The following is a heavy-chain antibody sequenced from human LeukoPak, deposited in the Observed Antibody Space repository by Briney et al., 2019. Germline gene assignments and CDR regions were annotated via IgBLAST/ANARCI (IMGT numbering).Heavy chain of an antibody. V-gene: IGHV3-53*01. CDR2: IYSGGST. CDR3: ARAQRADSGSYGRYYMDV. Sequence: QPGGSLRLSCAASGFTVSSSYMSWVRQAPGKGLEWVSVIYSGGSTYYADSVWGRFTISRDNSKNTVYLQMNSLRAEDTAVYYCARAQRADSGSYGRYYMDVWGKGTTVTVSS. D-gene: IGHD1-26*01. CDR1: GFTVSSSY. J-gene: IGHJ6*03.